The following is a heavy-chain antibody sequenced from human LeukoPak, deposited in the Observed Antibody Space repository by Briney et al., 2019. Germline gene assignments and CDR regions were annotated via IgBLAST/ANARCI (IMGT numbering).Heavy chain of an antibody. Sequence: GGSLRLSCAASGFSVRTNYMSWVRQAPGKGLEWVSIIYSDGTTYYADSVKGRFTLSRDNSKNTLYLQMNSLRTEDTAIFYCARVIRGFEVPDGFDIWGRGAMVSVSS. CDR3: ARVIRGFEVPDGFDI. CDR1: GFSVRTNY. D-gene: IGHD3-10*01. J-gene: IGHJ3*02. V-gene: IGHV3-66*01. CDR2: IYSDGTT.